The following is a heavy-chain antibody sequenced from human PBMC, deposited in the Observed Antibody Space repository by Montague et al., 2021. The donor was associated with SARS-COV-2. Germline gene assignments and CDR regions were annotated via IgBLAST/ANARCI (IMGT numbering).Heavy chain of an antibody. V-gene: IGHV2-70*11. Sequence: PALVKPTQTLTLTCTFSGFSLSTSGMCVSWIRQPPGKALEWLARIDWDDDKYYSTSLMTRLTISKDTSKNQVVLTMTNMDPVDTATYYCARDWGCTHFDYWGQGTLVTVSS. D-gene: IGHD7-27*01. CDR1: GFSLSTSGMC. J-gene: IGHJ4*02. CDR3: ARDWGCTHFDY. CDR2: IDWDDDK.